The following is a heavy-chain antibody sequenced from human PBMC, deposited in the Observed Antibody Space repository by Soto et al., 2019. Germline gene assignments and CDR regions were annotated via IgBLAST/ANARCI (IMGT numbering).Heavy chain of an antibody. CDR1: GGSISSYY. CDR3: ARDARSMVRGVTTKEPNWFDP. J-gene: IGHJ5*02. Sequence: SETLSLTCTVSGGSISSYYWSWIRQPAGKGLEWIGRIYTSGSTNYNPSLKSRVTMSVDTSKNQFSLKLSSVTAADTAVYYCARDARSMVRGVTTKEPNWFDPWGQGTLVTVSS. CDR2: IYTSGST. D-gene: IGHD3-10*01. V-gene: IGHV4-4*07.